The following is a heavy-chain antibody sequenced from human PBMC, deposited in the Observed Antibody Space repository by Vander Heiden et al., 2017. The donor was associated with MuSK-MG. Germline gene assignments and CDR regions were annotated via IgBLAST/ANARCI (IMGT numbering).Heavy chain of an antibody. CDR2: ISSNGGST. D-gene: IGHD3-10*01. J-gene: IGHJ4*02. CDR1: GFTFSSYA. V-gene: IGHV3-64D*06. Sequence: EVQLVESGGGLVQPGGSLRLSCSASGFTFSSYAMHWVRQAPGKGLEYVSAISSNGGSTYYADSVKGRFTISRDNSKNTLYLQMSSLRAEDTAVYYCVKGSLYYYGSGSYYNAWGQGTLVTVSS. CDR3: VKGSLYYYGSGSYYNA.